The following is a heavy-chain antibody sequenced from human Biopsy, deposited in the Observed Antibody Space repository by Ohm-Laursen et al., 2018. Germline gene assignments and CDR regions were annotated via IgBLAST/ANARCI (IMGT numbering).Heavy chain of an antibody. Sequence: SLRLSCTAPGFTFSSYGMHWVRQAPGKGLEWVPLISNDGGIKYSADSMEGRFTISRDNSRNTLFLQMNSLKAEDTAVYYCAKDRFPYTSGYSSVFEYWGQGTLVTVSS. CDR3: AKDRFPYTSGYSSVFEY. CDR2: ISNDGGIK. J-gene: IGHJ4*02. D-gene: IGHD3-22*01. CDR1: GFTFSSYG. V-gene: IGHV3-30*18.